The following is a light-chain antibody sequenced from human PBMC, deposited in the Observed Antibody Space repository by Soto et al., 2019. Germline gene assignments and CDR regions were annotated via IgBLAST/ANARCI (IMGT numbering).Light chain of an antibody. Sequence: QSALTQPASVFGSPGQSITFSCTGTSSDVGGYNFVSWYQQHPGKAPKLMIYEVSSRPSGVSNRFSGSKSGNTASLTISGLQPEDEADYYCSSYTTSTTVVFGTGTKPTVL. J-gene: IGLJ1*01. CDR1: SSDVGGYNF. V-gene: IGLV2-14*03. CDR2: EVS. CDR3: SSYTTSTTVV.